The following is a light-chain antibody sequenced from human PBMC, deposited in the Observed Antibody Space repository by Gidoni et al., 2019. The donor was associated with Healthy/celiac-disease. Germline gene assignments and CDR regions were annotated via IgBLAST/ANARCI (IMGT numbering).Light chain of an antibody. Sequence: IQMTQSPSSLSASVGARVTITCRASQSISSYLNWYQQKPGKAPKLLIYAASSLQSGVPSRFSGSGSGTDFTLTISSLQPEDFATYYCQQSYSTRLTFGGGTKVEIK. CDR1: QSISSY. J-gene: IGKJ4*01. V-gene: IGKV1-39*01. CDR2: AAS. CDR3: QQSYSTRLT.